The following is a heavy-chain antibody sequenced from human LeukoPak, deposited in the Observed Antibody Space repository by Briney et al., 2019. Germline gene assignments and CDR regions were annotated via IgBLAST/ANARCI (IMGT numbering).Heavy chain of an antibody. CDR2: IYYSGST. CDR3: ASFYCSGGSCYQYYSYYYMDV. Sequence: SETLSLTCTVSGGSISSSSYYWGRIRQPPGKGLEWIGIIYYSGSTYSNPSLQSRVTISVDTSKNQFSLKLNSVTAADTAVYYCASFYCSGGSCYQYYSYYYMDVWGKGTTVTISS. CDR1: GGSISSSSYY. V-gene: IGHV4-39*01. D-gene: IGHD2-15*01. J-gene: IGHJ6*03.